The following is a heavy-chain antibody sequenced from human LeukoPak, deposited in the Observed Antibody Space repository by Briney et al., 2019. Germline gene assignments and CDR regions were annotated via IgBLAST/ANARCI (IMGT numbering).Heavy chain of an antibody. CDR2: ISAYNGNT. J-gene: IGHJ4*02. D-gene: IGHD3-10*01. V-gene: IGHV1-18*01. CDR3: ARGPSTGYELLWFGELHFDY. Sequence: ASVKVSCKASGYTFTSYGISWVRQAPGQGLEWMGWISAYNGNTNYAQKLQGRVTMTTDTSTSTAYMELRSLRSDDTAMYYCARGPSTGYELLWFGELHFDYWGQGTLVTVSS. CDR1: GYTFTSYG.